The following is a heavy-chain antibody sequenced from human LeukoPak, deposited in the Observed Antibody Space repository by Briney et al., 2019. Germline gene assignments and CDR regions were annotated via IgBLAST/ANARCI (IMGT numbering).Heavy chain of an antibody. CDR3: ATAMITFGGVTLPRRYYYYGMDV. J-gene: IGHJ6*02. CDR1: GYTLTELS. Sequence: GASVKVSCKVSGYTLTELSMHWVRQAPGKGLEWMGGFDPEDGETIYAQKFQGRVTMTEDTSTDTAYMELSSLRSEDTAVYYCATAMITFGGVTLPRRYYYYGMDVWGQGTTVTVSS. D-gene: IGHD3-16*01. V-gene: IGHV1-24*01. CDR2: FDPEDGET.